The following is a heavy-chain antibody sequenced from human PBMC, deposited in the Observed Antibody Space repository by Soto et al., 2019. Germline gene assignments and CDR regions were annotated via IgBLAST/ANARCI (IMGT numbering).Heavy chain of an antibody. D-gene: IGHD4-17*01. CDR1: ADTFNSYS. V-gene: IGHV1-69*01. J-gene: IGHJ5*02. CDR2: ITPVFGTA. Sequence: QVQLVQSGAEVKKPGSSVKVSCKASADTFNSYSLSWLRQAPGQRLEWMGGITPVFGTADYAQSFEDRLTITAYDSTSTVYMELSSLRSDDTAVYYCARSLEGTTVTNWFDPWGQGALVTGSS. CDR3: ARSLEGTTVTNWFDP.